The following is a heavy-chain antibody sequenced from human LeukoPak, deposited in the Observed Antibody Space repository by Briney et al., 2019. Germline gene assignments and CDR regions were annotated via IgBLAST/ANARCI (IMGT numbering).Heavy chain of an antibody. D-gene: IGHD5-24*01. J-gene: IGHJ3*02. CDR3: ARGLLDGYTHPAAFDI. CDR2: ISSSSSYI. V-gene: IGHV3-21*01. Sequence: GGSLRLSCAASGFTFSSYSVNWVRQAPGKGLEWVSSISSSSSYIYYADSVKGRFTISRDNAKNPLYLQMNSLRAEDTAVYYCARGLLDGYTHPAAFDIWGQGTMVTVSS. CDR1: GFTFSSYS.